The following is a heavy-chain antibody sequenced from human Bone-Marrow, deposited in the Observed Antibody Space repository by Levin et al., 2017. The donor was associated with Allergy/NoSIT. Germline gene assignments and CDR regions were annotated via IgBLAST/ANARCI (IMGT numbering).Heavy chain of an antibody. V-gene: IGHV3-30-3*01. CDR3: AREYYYGSGSSFDY. CDR2: ISYDGSNK. D-gene: IGHD3-10*01. Sequence: LSLTCAASGFTFSSYAMHWVRQAPGKGLEWVAVISYDGSNKYYADSVKGRFTISRDNSKTTLYLQMNSLRAEDTAVYYCAREYYYGSGSSFDYWGQGTLVTVSS. J-gene: IGHJ4*02. CDR1: GFTFSSYA.